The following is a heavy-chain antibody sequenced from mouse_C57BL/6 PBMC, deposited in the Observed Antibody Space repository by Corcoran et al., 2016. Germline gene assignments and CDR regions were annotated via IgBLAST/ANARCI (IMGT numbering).Heavy chain of an antibody. J-gene: IGHJ3*01. CDR2: INPNNGGT. CDR1: GYTFTDYY. V-gene: IGHV1-26*01. D-gene: IGHD2-1*01. Sequence: EVQLQQSGPELVKPGASVKISCKASGYTFTDYYMNWVKQSHGKSLEWIGDINPNNGGTSYNQKFKGKATLTVDKSSSTAYMELRSLTSEDSAVDYCARGSTMVTTRFAYWGQGTLVTVSA. CDR3: ARGSTMVTTRFAY.